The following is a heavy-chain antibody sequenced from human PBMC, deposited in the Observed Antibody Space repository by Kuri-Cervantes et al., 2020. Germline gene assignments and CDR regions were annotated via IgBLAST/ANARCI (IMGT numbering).Heavy chain of an antibody. D-gene: IGHD6-13*01. CDR2: IYYSGST. CDR3: ARAAAAAPVAD. V-gene: IGHV4-34*01. J-gene: IGHJ4*02. Sequence: GSLRLSCAVYGGSFSGYYWGWIRQPPGKGLEWIGSIYYSGSTYYNPSLKSRVTISVDTSKNQFSLKLNSVTAADTAVYYCARAAAAAPVADWGQGTLVTVSS. CDR1: GGSFSGYY.